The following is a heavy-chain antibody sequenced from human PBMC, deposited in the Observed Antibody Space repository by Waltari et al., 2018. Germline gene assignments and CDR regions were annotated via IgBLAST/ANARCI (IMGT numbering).Heavy chain of an antibody. D-gene: IGHD3-10*01. V-gene: IGHV1-2*06. J-gene: IGHJ4*02. Sequence: QVQLVQSGAEVKKPGASVKVSCKASGYTFTGYYMHWVRQAPGQGLEWMGRINPNSWGTNYAQKFQGRVTMTRDTAIRTAYMELGRLRSDDTAVYYCARDQFTMGQGATLGYWGQGTLVTVSS. CDR3: ARDQFTMGQGATLGY. CDR2: INPNSWGT. CDR1: GYTFTGYY.